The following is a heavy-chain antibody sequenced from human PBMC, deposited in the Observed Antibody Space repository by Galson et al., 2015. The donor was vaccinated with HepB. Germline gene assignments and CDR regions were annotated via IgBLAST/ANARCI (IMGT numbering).Heavy chain of an antibody. Sequence: SLRLSCAASGFTFSSYAMHWVRQAPGKGLEWVAVISHDGSNKYYADSVKGRFTISRDNSKNTLYLQMNSLRAEDTAVYYCARDGVTVTTNAFDIWGQGTMVTVSS. CDR1: GFTFSSYA. CDR2: ISHDGSNK. V-gene: IGHV3-30-3*01. D-gene: IGHD4-17*01. CDR3: ARDGVTVTTNAFDI. J-gene: IGHJ3*02.